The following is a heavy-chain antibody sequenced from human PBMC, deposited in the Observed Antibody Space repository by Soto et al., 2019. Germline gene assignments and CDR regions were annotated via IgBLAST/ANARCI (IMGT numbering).Heavy chain of an antibody. CDR2: ISGSGGST. J-gene: IGHJ4*02. V-gene: IGHV3-23*01. Sequence: EVQLLESGGGLVQPGGSLRLSCAASGFTFSSYAMSWDRQAPGKGLEWVSAISGSGGSTYYADSVKGRFTISRDNSKNSLYLQMNSLRAGDTAVYYCARGVSGSRGSHAYYFDYWGQGTLVTVSS. D-gene: IGHD3-10*01. CDR1: GFTFSSYA. CDR3: ARGVSGSRGSHAYYFDY.